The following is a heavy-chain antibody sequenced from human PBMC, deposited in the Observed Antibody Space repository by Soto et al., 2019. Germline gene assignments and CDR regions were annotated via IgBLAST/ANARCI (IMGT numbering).Heavy chain of an antibody. D-gene: IGHD5-18*01. J-gene: IGHJ4*02. CDR3: ANESGSTYGYFDY. Sequence: PSETLSLTCTVSGGYVSGGGDYWSWIRQSPGKGLEGIGYISGSAGTGYNPPLKHRLTMVIASSKDQFTLRLTSEPAADTAVYFCANESGSTYGYFDYWGQGTQVTVS. CDR1: GGYVSGGGDY. V-gene: IGHV4-30-4*01. CDR2: ISGSAGT.